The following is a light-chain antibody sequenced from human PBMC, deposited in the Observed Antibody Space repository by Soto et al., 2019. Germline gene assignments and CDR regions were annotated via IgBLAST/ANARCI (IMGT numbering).Light chain of an antibody. V-gene: IGKV1-5*01. Sequence: DIQMTQSPSTLSAYVGDRVTITCRARQSISSWLAWYQQKPGKPPKLLIYDASRLESGVPSRFSGRGSGTYFTLTISSLQPNDSATYYCQQYNSYRTFGQGTKVEIK. CDR3: QQYNSYRT. CDR2: DAS. CDR1: QSISSW. J-gene: IGKJ1*01.